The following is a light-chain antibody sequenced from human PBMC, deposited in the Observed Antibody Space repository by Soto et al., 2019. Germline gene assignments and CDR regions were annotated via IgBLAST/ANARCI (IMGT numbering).Light chain of an antibody. J-gene: IGLJ2*01. CDR1: SSNIGAGYD. Sequence: QSVLTQPPSVSGAPGQRVTMSCTGSSSNIGAGYDVHWYQQLPGTAPKLLIYGDSNRPSGVPDRFSGSKSGTSASLAITGLQAEDEADYYCQSYDNSLRGVAFGGGTKLTVL. CDR2: GDS. V-gene: IGLV1-40*01. CDR3: QSYDNSLRGVA.